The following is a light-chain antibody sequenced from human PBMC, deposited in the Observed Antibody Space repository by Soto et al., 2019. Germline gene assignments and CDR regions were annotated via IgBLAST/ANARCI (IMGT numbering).Light chain of an antibody. CDR3: AAWDDSLNIWV. CDR2: MST. J-gene: IGLJ3*02. Sequence: QSVLTQPPSASGTPGQRVTISCSGSRSHIDTNDVYWYQQLPGPAPQLLIYMSTRRPSGVPDRFSGSKSGASASLVLGGLRSEDELDYYCAAWDDSLNIWVFGRGTKLTVL. V-gene: IGLV1-47*01. CDR1: RSHIDTND.